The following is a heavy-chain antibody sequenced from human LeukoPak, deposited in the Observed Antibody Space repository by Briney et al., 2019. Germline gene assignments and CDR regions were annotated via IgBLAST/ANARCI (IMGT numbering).Heavy chain of an antibody. CDR2: ISYDGSNK. D-gene: IGHD3-22*01. J-gene: IGHJ4*02. Sequence: GGSLRLSCAASGFTFSSYGMHWVRQAPGKGLEWVAVISYDGSNKYYADSVKGRFTIPRDNSKNTLYLQMNSLRAEDTAVYYCAKDLTDLGYYDSSGPFDYWGQGTLVTVSS. CDR1: GFTFSSYG. V-gene: IGHV3-30*18. CDR3: AKDLTDLGYYDSSGPFDY.